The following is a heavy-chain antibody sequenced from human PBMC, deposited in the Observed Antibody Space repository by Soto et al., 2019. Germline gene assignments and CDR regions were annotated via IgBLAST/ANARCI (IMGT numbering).Heavy chain of an antibody. J-gene: IGHJ4*02. V-gene: IGHV4-38-2*01. Sequence: SETLSLTCAVSGYSITNGYYWGWIRKPPGQGLEWIGTIYHSGSTDYNPSLKSRVTISKDTSKKQFSLKLTSVTAADTAVYFCARGLSGTDNWNYRLDSWGQGTPVTVSS. CDR3: ARGLSGTDNWNYRLDS. D-gene: IGHD1-7*01. CDR1: GYSITNGYY. CDR2: IYHSGST.